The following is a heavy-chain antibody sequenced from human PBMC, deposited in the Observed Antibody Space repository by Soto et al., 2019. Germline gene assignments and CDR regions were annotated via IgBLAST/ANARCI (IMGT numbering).Heavy chain of an antibody. CDR1: GGSISSGDYY. J-gene: IGHJ4*02. Sequence: ASETLSLTCAFSGGSISSGDYYWSWIRQPPGKGLEWIGYIYYSGSTYYNPSLKSRVTISVDTSKNQFSLKLSSVTAADTAVYYCASMEYYDILTGYSPFDYWGQGTLVTVSS. CDR2: IYYSGST. D-gene: IGHD3-9*01. CDR3: ASMEYYDILTGYSPFDY. V-gene: IGHV4-30-4*01.